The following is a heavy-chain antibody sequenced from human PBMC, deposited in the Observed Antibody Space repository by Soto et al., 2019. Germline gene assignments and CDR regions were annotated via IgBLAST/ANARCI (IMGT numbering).Heavy chain of an antibody. D-gene: IGHD3-16*01. CDR2: INHSGST. CDR3: SRWWYYYDNGRPNLNGLDV. J-gene: IGHJ6*02. Sequence: SETLSLTCAVYCGSFSVYYWSWIRQAPGKGLEWIGEINHSGSTNYNPSLKSRATISMDTSRNQFSLELTSVTAADTAVYFCSRWWYYYDNGRPNLNGLDVWGQGTTVTVSS. CDR1: CGSFSVYY. V-gene: IGHV4-34*01.